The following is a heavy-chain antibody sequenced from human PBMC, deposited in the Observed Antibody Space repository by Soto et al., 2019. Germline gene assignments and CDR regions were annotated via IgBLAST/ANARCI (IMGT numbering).Heavy chain of an antibody. V-gene: IGHV3-21*01. CDR2: IGGSSGHI. D-gene: IGHD2-8*01. CDR3: ARTNGAYSNYFDY. J-gene: IGHJ4*02. Sequence: PGGSLRLSCAASGFTFSNYWMSWVRQAPGKGLEWVSSIGGSSGHIYYADSLKGRFTISRDNAKNSLYLQMNSLRVDDTAVYYCARTNGAYSNYFDYWGQGTLVTVSS. CDR1: GFTFSNYW.